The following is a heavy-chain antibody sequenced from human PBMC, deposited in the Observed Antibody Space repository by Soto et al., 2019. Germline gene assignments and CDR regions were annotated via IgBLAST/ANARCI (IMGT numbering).Heavy chain of an antibody. D-gene: IGHD2-15*01. CDR2: MNPNSGNT. CDR1: GYTFTSYD. Sequence: ASVKVSCKASGYTFTSYDINWVRQATGQGLEWMGWMNPNSGNTGYAQKFQGRVTMTRNTSISTAYMELSSLRSEDTAVYYCARHRYCSGGSCYIRWFDPWGQGTLVTVSS. V-gene: IGHV1-8*01. CDR3: ARHRYCSGGSCYIRWFDP. J-gene: IGHJ5*02.